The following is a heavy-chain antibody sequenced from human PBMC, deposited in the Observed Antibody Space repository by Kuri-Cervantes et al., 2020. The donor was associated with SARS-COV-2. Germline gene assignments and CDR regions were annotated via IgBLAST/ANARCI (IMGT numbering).Heavy chain of an antibody. CDR3: ARESIAANRGAFDI. V-gene: IGHV3-48*01. D-gene: IGHD6-6*01. CDR2: ISSSSSTI. Sequence: GESLKISCAASDFTFSSYSMNWGRPAPGKGLEWVSYISSSSSTIYYADSVKGRFTISRDNSKNTLYLQMNSLRAEDTAVYYCARESIAANRGAFDIWGQGTMVTVSS. J-gene: IGHJ3*02. CDR1: DFTFSSYS.